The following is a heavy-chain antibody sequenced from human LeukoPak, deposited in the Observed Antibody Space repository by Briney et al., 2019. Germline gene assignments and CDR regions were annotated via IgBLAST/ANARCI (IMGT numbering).Heavy chain of an antibody. CDR3: AKGGPRDGYNDFDY. Sequence: GGSLRLSCAASGFTFTSYGMTWVRQAPGHGLDWVSAISLTADTKFYADSVKGRFTISRDNSKNTVYLQMNSLRAEDTAVYYCAKGGPRDGYNDFDYWGHGTLVTVSS. CDR1: GFTFTSYG. D-gene: IGHD5-24*01. V-gene: IGHV3-23*01. CDR2: ISLTADTK. J-gene: IGHJ4*01.